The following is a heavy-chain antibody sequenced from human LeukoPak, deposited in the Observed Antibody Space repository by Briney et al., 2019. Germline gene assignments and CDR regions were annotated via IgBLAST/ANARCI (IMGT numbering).Heavy chain of an antibody. J-gene: IGHJ6*03. V-gene: IGHV4-39*07. CDR2: IYYSGST. CDR3: ARVRRSYYYMDV. Sequence: PSETLSLTCTVSGGSISSSSYYWGWIRQPPGKGLEWIGSIYYSGSTYYNPSLKSRVTISVDTSKNQFSLKLSSVTAADTAVYYCARVRRSYYYMDVWGKGTTVTVSS. CDR1: GGSISSSSYY.